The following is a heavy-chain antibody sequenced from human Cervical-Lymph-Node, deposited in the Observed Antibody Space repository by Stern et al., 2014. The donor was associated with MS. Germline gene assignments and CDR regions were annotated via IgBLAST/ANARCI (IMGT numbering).Heavy chain of an antibody. CDR2: INPSGGFT. J-gene: IGHJ3*02. CDR3: ASARNTAFDI. Sequence: VQLVESGAEAKKPGASVKVSCKASEYTFTYFFMHWVRQAPGQGLEWMGVINPSGGFTTYAQKFQGRVTMTRDTSTSTVYMELTSLTSEDTAVYYCASARNTAFDIWGQGTLVTVS. V-gene: IGHV1-46*03. CDR1: EYTFTYFF.